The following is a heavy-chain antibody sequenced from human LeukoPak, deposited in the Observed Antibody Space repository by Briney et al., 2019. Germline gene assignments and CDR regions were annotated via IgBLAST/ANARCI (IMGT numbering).Heavy chain of an antibody. V-gene: IGHV4-59*01. CDR1: SGSISGYY. D-gene: IGHD3-10*02. Sequence: PSETLSLTCTVSSGSISGYYWSWIRQPPGKGLEWVGYISYSGSTNYNPSLKSRVTISVDTSKNQFSLKLSSVTAADTAVYYCASGNSPPMFGLDVWGHGTTVIVSS. CDR3: ASGNSPPMFGLDV. CDR2: ISYSGST. J-gene: IGHJ6*02.